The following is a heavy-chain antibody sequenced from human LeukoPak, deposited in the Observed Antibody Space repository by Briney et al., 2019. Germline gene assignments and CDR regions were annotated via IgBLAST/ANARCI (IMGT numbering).Heavy chain of an antibody. V-gene: IGHV3-23*01. D-gene: IGHD2-8*01. Sequence: QPGGSLRLSCEASGFTFDNYAMHWVRQAPGKGLEWVSGISGSGGSTYYTDSVKGRFTISRDNSKDTLYLQMNSLRADDTAVYYCAKVPNTPSEPVYYFDSWGQGTLVTVSS. CDR1: GFTFDNYA. J-gene: IGHJ4*02. CDR3: AKVPNTPSEPVYYFDS. CDR2: ISGSGGST.